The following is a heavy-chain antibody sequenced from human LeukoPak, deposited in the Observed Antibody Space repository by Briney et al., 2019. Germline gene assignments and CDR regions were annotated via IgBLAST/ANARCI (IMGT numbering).Heavy chain of an antibody. D-gene: IGHD3-16*01. Sequence: SETLSLTCTVSRGSTCSHFWTCIRQPPGEGLGWLGYVYNSGSTNYNPSLQSRVTMTLDASKNQFYLRLTSVTAADTAVYFCARDDYGVFDAFDVWGQGTVVTVSS. CDR2: VYNSGST. V-gene: IGHV4-59*08. J-gene: IGHJ3*01. CDR3: ARDDYGVFDAFDV. CDR1: RGSTCSHF.